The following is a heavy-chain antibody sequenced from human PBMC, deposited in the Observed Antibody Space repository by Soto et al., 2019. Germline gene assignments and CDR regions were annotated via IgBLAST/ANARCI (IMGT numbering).Heavy chain of an antibody. J-gene: IGHJ6*03. CDR3: ARDFPDGICYYYYYMDV. CDR1: GFTFSSYS. V-gene: IGHV3-48*01. Sequence: EVQLVESGGGLVQPGGSLRLSCAASGFTFSSYSMNWVRQAPGKGLEWVSYISSSSSTIYYADSVKGRFTISRDNAKNSLYLQMNSLRAEDTAVYYCARDFPDGICYYYYYMDVWGKGTTVTVSS. CDR2: ISSSSSTI.